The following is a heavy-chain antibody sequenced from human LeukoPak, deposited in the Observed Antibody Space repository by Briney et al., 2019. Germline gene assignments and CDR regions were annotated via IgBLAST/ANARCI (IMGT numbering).Heavy chain of an antibody. CDR3: ARHPYSSRWFDY. V-gene: IGHV4-59*01. CDR2: VYYSGST. D-gene: IGHD6-13*01. Sequence: SETLSLTWIVSGXSINSYYWSWIRQPPGKGLEWIGHVYYSGSTSYNPSLKSRFTISVDTSKNQFSLKLSSMTAADTAVYYCARHPYSSRWFDYWGQGTRVTVSS. CDR1: GXSINSYY. J-gene: IGHJ4*02.